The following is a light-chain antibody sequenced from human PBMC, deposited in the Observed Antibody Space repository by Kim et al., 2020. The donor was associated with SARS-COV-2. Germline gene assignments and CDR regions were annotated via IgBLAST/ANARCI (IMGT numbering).Light chain of an antibody. J-gene: IGLJ3*02. CDR3: ATWDVSLNGWV. CDR1: SSNVGLHF. Sequence: GRRLTISGSGSSSNVGLHFVNWYQQLPGTTPKVFIYNDNQRPSGVPDRFSGSRSGTSASLAISGLQSEDEADYYCATWDVSLNGWVFGGGTQLTVL. V-gene: IGLV1-44*01. CDR2: NDN.